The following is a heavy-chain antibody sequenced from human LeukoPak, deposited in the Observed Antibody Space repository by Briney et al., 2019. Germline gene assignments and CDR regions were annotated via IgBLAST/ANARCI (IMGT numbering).Heavy chain of an antibody. V-gene: IGHV3-23*01. CDR2: ISGSGGST. CDR3: ARGGVVTDAFDI. Sequence: GGSLRLSCAASGFTFSSYDMSWVRQAPGKGLEWVSAISGSGGSTYYPGSVKGRFTISRENAKDSLYLQMNSLRAGDTAVYYCARGGVVTDAFDIWGQGTMVTVSS. D-gene: IGHD2-21*02. J-gene: IGHJ3*02. CDR1: GFTFSSYD.